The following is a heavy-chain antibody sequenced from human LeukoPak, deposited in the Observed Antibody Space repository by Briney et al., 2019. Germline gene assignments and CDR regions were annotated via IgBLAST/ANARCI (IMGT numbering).Heavy chain of an antibody. D-gene: IGHD2-2*01. V-gene: IGHV3-21*04. CDR3: VLPAANWHGNWFDP. CDR1: GFTFSSYS. J-gene: IGHJ5*02. Sequence: GGSLRLSCAASGFTFSSYSMNWVRQAPGKGLEWVSSISSSSSYIYYADSVKGRFTISRDNAKNSLYLQMNSLRAEDTALYYCVLPAANWHGNWFDPWGQGTLVTVSS. CDR2: ISSSSSYI.